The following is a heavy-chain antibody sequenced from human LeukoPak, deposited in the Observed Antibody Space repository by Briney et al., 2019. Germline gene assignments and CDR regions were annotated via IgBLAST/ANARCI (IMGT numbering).Heavy chain of an antibody. V-gene: IGHV3-30*03. J-gene: IGHJ4*02. CDR2: ISYDGSNK. CDR1: GFTFSNYG. CDR3: ARDRWPDSSGSLDY. Sequence: GGSLRLSCAASGFTFSNYGMHWVRQAPGKGLEWVAVISYDGSNKYYADSVKGRFTISRDNSKNTLYLQMNSLRAEDTAVYYCARDRWPDSSGSLDYWGQGTLVTVSS. D-gene: IGHD3-22*01.